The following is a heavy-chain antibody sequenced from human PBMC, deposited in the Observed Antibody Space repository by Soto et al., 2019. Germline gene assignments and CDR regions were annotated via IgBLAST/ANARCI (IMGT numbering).Heavy chain of an antibody. Sequence: GGSLRLSCAASGFTFSSYGMHWVRQAPGKGLEWVAVISYDGSNKYYADSVKGRFTISRDNSKNTLYLQMNSLRAEDTAVYYCAKLGGSYDYGMDVWGQGTTVTVSS. CDR1: GFTFSSYG. CDR2: ISYDGSNK. CDR3: AKLGGSYDYGMDV. D-gene: IGHD1-26*01. V-gene: IGHV3-30*18. J-gene: IGHJ6*02.